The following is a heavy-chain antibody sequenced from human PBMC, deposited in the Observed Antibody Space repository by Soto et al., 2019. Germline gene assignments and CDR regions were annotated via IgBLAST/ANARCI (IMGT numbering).Heavy chain of an antibody. CDR3: ARYCSSTSCYNGGDYYYGMDV. CDR1: GGSISSGGYS. J-gene: IGHJ6*02. CDR2: IYHSGST. V-gene: IGHV4-30-2*01. D-gene: IGHD2-2*02. Sequence: PSETLSLTCAVSGGSISSGGYSWSWIRQPPGKGLEWIGYIYHSGSTYYNPSLNSRVTISVDRAKNQFSLKLSSVTAADTAVDYCARYCSSTSCYNGGDYYYGMDVWGQGTTVTVSS.